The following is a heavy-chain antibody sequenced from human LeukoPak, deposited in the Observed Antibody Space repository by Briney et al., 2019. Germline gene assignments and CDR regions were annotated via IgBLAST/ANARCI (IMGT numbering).Heavy chain of an antibody. CDR2: ISADNGNT. V-gene: IGHV1-18*01. D-gene: IGHD2-2*01. J-gene: IGHJ5*02. CDR1: GYTFAIYG. Sequence: WASVRVSCKASGYTFAIYGIRWVRQAPGQGLEWMGWISADNGNTKYAQNLQGRVTITRDTSTSTAYMELRSLRSDDTVVYYCARVGVVVPAAWVDPWGQGALVTVSS. CDR3: ARVGVVVPAAWVDP.